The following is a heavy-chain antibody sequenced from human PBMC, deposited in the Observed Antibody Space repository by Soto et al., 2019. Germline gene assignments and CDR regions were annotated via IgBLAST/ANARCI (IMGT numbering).Heavy chain of an antibody. V-gene: IGHV3-30*03. Sequence: QVQLVESGGGVVQPGRSLRLSCAASGFTFSSYGMHWVRQAPGKGLEWLAVISYDGSNKYYADSVKGRFTISRDNSKNTLYLQMNSLRAEDTAVYYCASPQTTGTTPPGSWGQGTLVTASS. CDR3: ASPQTTGTTPPGS. J-gene: IGHJ5*02. CDR2: ISYDGSNK. CDR1: GFTFSSYG. D-gene: IGHD1-7*01.